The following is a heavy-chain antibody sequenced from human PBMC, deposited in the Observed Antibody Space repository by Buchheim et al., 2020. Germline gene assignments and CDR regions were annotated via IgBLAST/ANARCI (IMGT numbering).Heavy chain of an antibody. D-gene: IGHD2-15*01. CDR3: ARVSRGGSLGY. CDR1: GFTFETYE. Sequence: EVQLVESGGGLVQPGGSLSVSCAASGFTFETYEKNWVRQAPGKGLEWVSYIGSGGSAKYYADSVKGRFTISRDNAKNSLYLQMNSLRAEDTAVYYCARVSRGGSLGYWGQGTL. V-gene: IGHV3-48*03. CDR2: IGSGGSAK. J-gene: IGHJ4*02.